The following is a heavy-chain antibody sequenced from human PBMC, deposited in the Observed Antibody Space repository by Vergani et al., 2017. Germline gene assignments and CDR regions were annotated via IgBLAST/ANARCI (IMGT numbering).Heavy chain of an antibody. Sequence: QVQLQQWGAGLLKPSETLSLTCAVYGGSFSGYYWSWIRQPPGKGLEWIGEINHSGSTNYNPSLKSGVTISVDTSKNQFSLKLSSVTAADTAVYYCARRPYYYDSSGYSKSYYYGMDVWGQGTTVTVSS. CDR3: ARRPYYYDSSGYSKSYYYGMDV. J-gene: IGHJ6*02. D-gene: IGHD3-22*01. V-gene: IGHV4-34*01. CDR1: GGSFSGYY. CDR2: INHSGST.